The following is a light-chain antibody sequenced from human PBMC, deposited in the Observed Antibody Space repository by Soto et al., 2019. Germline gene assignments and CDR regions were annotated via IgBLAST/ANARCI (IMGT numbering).Light chain of an antibody. Sequence: DIQMTQSPSSLSASVGDRITITCQASQDINKYLNWYQQKLGKAPKLLIYDASNLQRGVTSRFSGSASGTHFSLSISSLQPEDIATYYCQQSENGPLTFGGGTKVEIK. CDR2: DAS. CDR1: QDINKY. CDR3: QQSENGPLT. J-gene: IGKJ4*01. V-gene: IGKV1-33*01.